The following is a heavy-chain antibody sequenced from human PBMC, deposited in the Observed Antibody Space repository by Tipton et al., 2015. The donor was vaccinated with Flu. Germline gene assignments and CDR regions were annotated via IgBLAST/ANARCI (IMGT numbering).Heavy chain of an antibody. CDR1: GGFITSGSYY. CDR3: ARSPSYSGSGIYPYYVDD. Sequence: GLVKPSQTLSLTCTVSGGFITSGSYYWTWIRQSAGTGLEWIGRIYTTGSTNYNPSLRSRVTISGDTSKNHFSLQLSSVTAADTAVYYCARSPSYSGSGIYPYYVDDWGQGTLVTVSS. D-gene: IGHD3-10*01. V-gene: IGHV4-61*02. CDR2: IYTTGST. J-gene: IGHJ4*02.